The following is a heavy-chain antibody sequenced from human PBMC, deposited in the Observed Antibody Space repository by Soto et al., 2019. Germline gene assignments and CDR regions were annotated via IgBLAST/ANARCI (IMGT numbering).Heavy chain of an antibody. V-gene: IGHV3-9*01. D-gene: IGHD2-2*01. CDR1: GFIFDDYA. Sequence: EVQLVESGGGLVQPGRSLRLSCAASGFIFDDYAMHWVRQAPGKGLEWVSSISWNSGTIVYADSVKGRFPISRDNAKNSLYLPRNRLRTVDPAFYYCTNGSTTNCFAPVDYWGQGTLVTLPS. CDR2: ISWNSGTI. J-gene: IGHJ4*02. CDR3: TNGSTTNCFAPVDY.